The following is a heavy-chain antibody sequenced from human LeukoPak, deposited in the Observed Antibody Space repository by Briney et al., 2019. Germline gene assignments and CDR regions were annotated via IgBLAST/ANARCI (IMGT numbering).Heavy chain of an antibody. Sequence: GGSLRLSCAASGFIFSNYAMTWVRQAPGKGLEWVSLLGGLSESVYYPDSVKGRFTVSRDNSKDTLYLEINSLRGEDTATYYCARRWLGDPYGMDVWGQGTTVTVSS. J-gene: IGHJ6*02. CDR3: ARRWLGDPYGMDV. D-gene: IGHD3-10*01. V-gene: IGHV3-23*01. CDR2: LGGLSESV. CDR1: GFIFSNYA.